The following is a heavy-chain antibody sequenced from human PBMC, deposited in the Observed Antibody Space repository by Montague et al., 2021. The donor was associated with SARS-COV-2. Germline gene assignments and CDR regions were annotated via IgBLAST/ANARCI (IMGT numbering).Heavy chain of an antibody. Sequence: SETLSLTCTVSGGSISSYYWSWIRQPPGKGLEWIGYIYYSGSTNYNPSLKSRVTIPVDTSKNQFSLKLSSVTAADTAIYYCARKGSGRSDLAYWGQGTLVTVSS. D-gene: IGHD1-26*01. CDR3: ARKGSGRSDLAY. J-gene: IGHJ4*02. V-gene: IGHV4-59*12. CDR2: IYYSGST. CDR1: GGSISSYY.